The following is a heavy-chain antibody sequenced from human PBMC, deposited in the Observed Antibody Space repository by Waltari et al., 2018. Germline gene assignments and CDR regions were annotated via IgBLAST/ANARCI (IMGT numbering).Heavy chain of an antibody. D-gene: IGHD6-19*01. CDR2: ISGRGGST. CDR3: AKDRLVAGRHLFQH. V-gene: IGHV3-23*04. J-gene: IGHJ1*01. Sequence: EVQLVESGGGLVQPGGSLRLSCAASGFTFSSYALSWVRQAPGKGLEWVAAISGRGGSTYYADSVKGRFTISRDNSKNTLYLQMNSLRAEDTAVYYCAKDRLVAGRHLFQHWGQGTLVTVSS. CDR1: GFTFSSYA.